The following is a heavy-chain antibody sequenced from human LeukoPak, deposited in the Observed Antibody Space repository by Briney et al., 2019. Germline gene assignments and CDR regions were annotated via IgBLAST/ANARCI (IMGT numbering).Heavy chain of an antibody. D-gene: IGHD3-10*01. CDR3: ARITMVRGHTPDYFDY. CDR1: RYIFTSYY. CDR2: ISAYNGNT. Sequence: ASVKVSCKASRYIFTSYYIHWVRQAPGQGLEWMGWISAYNGNTNYAQKLQGRDTMTTDTSTSTAYMELRSLRSDDTAVYYCARITMVRGHTPDYFDYWGQGTLVTVSS. V-gene: IGHV1-18*04. J-gene: IGHJ4*02.